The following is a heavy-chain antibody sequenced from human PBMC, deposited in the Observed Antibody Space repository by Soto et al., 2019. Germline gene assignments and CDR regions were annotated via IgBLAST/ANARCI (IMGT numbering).Heavy chain of an antibody. CDR2: INAGNGNT. CDR1: GYTFTGYA. J-gene: IGHJ4*02. Sequence: ASVKVSCKASGYTFTGYAMHWVRQAPGQRLEWMGWINAGNGNTKYSQKFQGRVTITRDTSASTAYMELSSLRSEDTAGYYWARSIAVAGIHFDDWGQGTLVTVSS. D-gene: IGHD6-19*01. V-gene: IGHV1-3*01. CDR3: ARSIAVAGIHFDD.